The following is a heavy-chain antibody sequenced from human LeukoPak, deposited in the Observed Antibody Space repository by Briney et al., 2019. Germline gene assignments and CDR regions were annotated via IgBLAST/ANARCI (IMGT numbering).Heavy chain of an antibody. J-gene: IGHJ4*02. Sequence: PSETLSLTCTVSGGSISRYYWSWIRQPAGKGLEWIGRIYTSGSTNYNPSLKSRVTMSVDTSKNQFSLKLSSVTAADTAVYYCARDTRGNYGDYVPFDYWGQGTLVTVSS. D-gene: IGHD4-17*01. CDR1: GGSISRYY. CDR3: ARDTRGNYGDYVPFDY. CDR2: IYTSGST. V-gene: IGHV4-4*07.